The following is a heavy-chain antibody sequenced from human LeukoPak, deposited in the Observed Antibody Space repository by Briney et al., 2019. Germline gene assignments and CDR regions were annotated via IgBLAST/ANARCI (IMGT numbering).Heavy chain of an antibody. CDR1: GGSLSGYY. D-gene: IGHD3-10*01. Sequence: SETLSLTCAVYGGSLSGYYWSWIRQPPGKGLEWIGEINHSGSTNYNPSLKSRVTILADTSKNQFSLKLSSVTAADTAVYYCARVRVRGVTQAWGQGTLVTVSS. V-gene: IGHV4-34*01. J-gene: IGHJ5*02. CDR3: ARVRVRGVTQA. CDR2: INHSGST.